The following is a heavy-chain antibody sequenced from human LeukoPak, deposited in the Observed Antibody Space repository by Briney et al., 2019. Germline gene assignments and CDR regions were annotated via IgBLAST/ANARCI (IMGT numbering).Heavy chain of an antibody. CDR2: ISGSSGII. Sequence: GGSLRLSCAASGFTFNTYTMNWVRQAPGKGLEWVSYISGSSGIIDCADSVRGRFTISRDNAKNSLYLQMNSLRAEDTAVYYCARGILTGYYGTRYYGMDVWGQGTTVTVSS. CDR3: ARGILTGYYGTRYYGMDV. CDR1: GFTFNTYT. D-gene: IGHD3-9*01. J-gene: IGHJ6*02. V-gene: IGHV3-48*01.